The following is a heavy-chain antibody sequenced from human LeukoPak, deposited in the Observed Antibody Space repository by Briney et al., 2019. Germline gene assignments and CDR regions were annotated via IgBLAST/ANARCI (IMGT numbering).Heavy chain of an antibody. CDR2: IYYSGST. J-gene: IGHJ6*02. D-gene: IGHD3-22*01. V-gene: IGHV4-59*12. Sequence: PSETLSLTCTVSGGSISSYYWSWIRQPPGKGLEWIGYIYYSGSTNYNPSLKSRVTISVDTLKNHFSLKLNSVTAADTAVYYCARAPPVVVDPHYYYYGMDVWGQGTTVTVSS. CDR1: GGSISSYY. CDR3: ARAPPVVVDPHYYYYGMDV.